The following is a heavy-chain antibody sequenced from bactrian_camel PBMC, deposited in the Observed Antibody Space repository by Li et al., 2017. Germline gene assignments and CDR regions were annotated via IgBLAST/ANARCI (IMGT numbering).Heavy chain of an antibody. Sequence: LVESGGGSVQTGGSLRLSCLASGTLYKHYSLAWFREREGIAAITDEGETMYAQSVKGRFTVSKDDAGNFYLQMNNSKPEDTGEYSCGLRGSNVVALAATWEGMYHWGKGTQVTVS. D-gene: IGHD2*01. V-gene: IGHV3S53*01. J-gene: IGHJ7*01. CDR1: GTLYKHYS. CDR2: ITDEGET.